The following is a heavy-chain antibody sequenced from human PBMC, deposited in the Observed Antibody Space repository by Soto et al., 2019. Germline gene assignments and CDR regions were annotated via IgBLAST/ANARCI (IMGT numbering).Heavy chain of an antibody. J-gene: IGHJ4*02. CDR2: ISSSSSYI. CDR3: ARVFGGLYYFDY. D-gene: IGHD3-16*01. Sequence: GSLRLSCAASGFTFSSYSMNWVRQAPGKGLEWVSSISSSSSYIYYADSVKGRFTISRDNAKNSLYLQMNSLRAEDTAVYYCARVFGGLYYFDYWGQGTLVTVSS. CDR1: GFTFSSYS. V-gene: IGHV3-21*01.